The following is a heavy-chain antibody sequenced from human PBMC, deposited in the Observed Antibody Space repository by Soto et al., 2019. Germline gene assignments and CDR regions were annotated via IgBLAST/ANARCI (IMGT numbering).Heavy chain of an antibody. J-gene: IGHJ6*02. CDR3: ACSKYYYGMDV. D-gene: IGHD2-2*01. CDR1: GGTFSSYT. CDR2: SLPILGIA. V-gene: IGHV1-69*02. Sequence: QVQLVQSGAEVKKPGSSVKVSCKASGGTFSSYTISWVRQAPGQGLEWMGRSLPILGIANYAQKFQGRDTITADKPTSTAYMELSSLRSEDTAVYYGACSKYYYGMDVWGPGTTVTVCS.